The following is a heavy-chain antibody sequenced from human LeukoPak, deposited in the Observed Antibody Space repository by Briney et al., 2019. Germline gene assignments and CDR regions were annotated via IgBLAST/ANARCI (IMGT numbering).Heavy chain of an antibody. D-gene: IGHD3-9*01. J-gene: IGHJ4*02. CDR2: INPSGGST. V-gene: IGHV1-46*01. CDR3: ARSRDYDILTGYYTPLFDY. Sequence: GASVKVSCKASGYTFTSYYMHWVRQAPEQGLEWMGIINPSGGSTSYAQKFQGRVTMTRDMSTSTVYMELSSLRSEDTAVYYCARSRDYDILTGYYTPLFDYWGQGTLVTVSS. CDR1: GYTFTSYY.